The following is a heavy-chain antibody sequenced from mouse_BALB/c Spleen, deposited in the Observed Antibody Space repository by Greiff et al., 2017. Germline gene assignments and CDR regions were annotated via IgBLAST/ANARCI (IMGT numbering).Heavy chain of an antibody. CDR2: INPSNGGT. CDR3: TRRTYYYGSSPYAMDY. J-gene: IGHJ4*01. Sequence: VQLQQSGAELVKPGASVKLSCKASGYTFTSYYMYWVKQRPGQGLEWIGEINPSNGGTNFNEKFKSKATLTVDKSSSTAYMQLSSLTSEDSAVYYCTRRTYYYGSSPYAMDYWGQGTSVTVSS. V-gene: IGHV1S81*02. CDR1: GYTFTSYY. D-gene: IGHD1-1*01.